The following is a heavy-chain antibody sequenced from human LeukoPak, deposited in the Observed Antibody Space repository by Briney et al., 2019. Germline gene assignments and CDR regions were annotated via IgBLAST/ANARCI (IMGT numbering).Heavy chain of an antibody. CDR2: ITGSGDNT. D-gene: IGHD3-9*01. CDR3: AKWGDYDILTGYYVSDF. CDR1: GFIFRNYA. V-gene: IGHV3-23*01. J-gene: IGHJ4*02. Sequence: GGSLRLSCAPSGFIFRNYAMSWVRHPPGKGLECVSAITGSGDNTYYADSVKGRFTIARDNSKNTLYVEMNTLRAEDTAVYYCAKWGDYDILTGYYVSDFWGQGTLVTVSS.